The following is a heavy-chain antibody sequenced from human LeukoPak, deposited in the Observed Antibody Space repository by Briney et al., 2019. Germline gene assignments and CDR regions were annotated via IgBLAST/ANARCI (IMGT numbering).Heavy chain of an antibody. J-gene: IGHJ5*02. V-gene: IGHV3-21*01. CDR1: GFTFSSYA. Sequence: EGSLRLSCAASGFTFSSYAMSWVRQAPGKGLEWVSSISSSSSYIYYADSVKGRFTISRDNAKNSLYLQMNSLRAEDTAVYYCARDRVDQAGWFDPWGQGTLVTVSS. D-gene: IGHD2-15*01. CDR3: ARDRVDQAGWFDP. CDR2: ISSSSSYI.